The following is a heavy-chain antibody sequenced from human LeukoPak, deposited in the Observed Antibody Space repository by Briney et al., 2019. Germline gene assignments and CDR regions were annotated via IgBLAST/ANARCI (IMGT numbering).Heavy chain of an antibody. J-gene: IGHJ4*02. Sequence: GGSLRLSCAASGFSFRTSTMNWVRQAPGKGLELVSSITSRGACMFHVDSVQGRFTISRDNANNSLFLQLSSLRAEDTAVYYCARGGGSLNFWGQGILVTVSP. CDR1: GFSFRTST. D-gene: IGHD1-26*01. V-gene: IGHV3-21*06. CDR3: ARGGGSLNF. CDR2: ITSRGACM.